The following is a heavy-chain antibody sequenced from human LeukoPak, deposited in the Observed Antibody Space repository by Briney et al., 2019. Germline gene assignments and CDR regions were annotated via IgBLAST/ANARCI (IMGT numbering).Heavy chain of an antibody. CDR3: AKDREISSAWYVGLDDF. D-gene: IGHD6-19*01. J-gene: IGHJ4*02. Sequence: QPGGSLRLSCAASGFTFSSYGMHWVRQAPGKGLEWVAFIRYDGSNKYYADSVKGRFTISRDNAKNSLFLQMDSLRADDTAVYYCAKDREISSAWYVGLDDFWGQGTLVTVSS. CDR1: GFTFSSYG. CDR2: IRYDGSNK. V-gene: IGHV3-30*02.